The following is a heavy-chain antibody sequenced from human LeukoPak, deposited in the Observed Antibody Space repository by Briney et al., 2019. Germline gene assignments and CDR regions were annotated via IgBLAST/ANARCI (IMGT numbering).Heavy chain of an antibody. CDR2: ISGIGDST. CDR1: GFTFSSYA. CDR3: ARTPGVEMATPWAFDI. V-gene: IGHV3-23*01. Sequence: PGGSLRLSCAASGFTFSSYAMSWVRQAPGKGLEWVSDISGIGDSTYYADSVKGRFTVSRDNSKNTLYLQMNILRAEDTAVYYCARTPGVEMATPWAFDIWGQGTMVTVSS. J-gene: IGHJ3*02. D-gene: IGHD5-24*01.